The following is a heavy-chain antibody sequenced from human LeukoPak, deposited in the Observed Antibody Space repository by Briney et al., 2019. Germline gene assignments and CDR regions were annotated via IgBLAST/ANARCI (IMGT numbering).Heavy chain of an antibody. CDR3: ARHIVTTKGYYYFYMDV. CDR2: IYTSGST. CDR1: GGSISSYY. J-gene: IGHJ6*03. V-gene: IGHV4-4*07. D-gene: IGHD5-12*01. Sequence: SETLSLTCTVSGGSISSYYWSWIRQPAGKGLEWIGRIYTSGSTNYNPSLKSRVNISVDTSKNQFSLKLSSVTAADTAVYFCARHIVTTKGYYYFYMDVWGKGTRVTVSS.